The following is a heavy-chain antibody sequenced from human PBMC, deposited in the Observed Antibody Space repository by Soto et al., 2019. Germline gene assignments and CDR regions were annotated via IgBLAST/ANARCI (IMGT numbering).Heavy chain of an antibody. Sequence: EVQLVQSGGGRVQPGGSLKLSCEASGFTFSVSAIHWVRLASGKGLEWVGRIRTRKNRYVTTYAASVKGRFSLSRDDSKNTAYLQMNSLKTEDTAVYYCARIEYGLHVWGQGTTVIVS. V-gene: IGHV3-73*02. J-gene: IGHJ6*02. CDR3: ARIEYGLHV. D-gene: IGHD6-6*01. CDR2: IRTRKNRYVT. CDR1: GFTFSVSA.